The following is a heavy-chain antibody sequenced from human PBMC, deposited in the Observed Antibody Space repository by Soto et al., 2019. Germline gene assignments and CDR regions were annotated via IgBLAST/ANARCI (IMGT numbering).Heavy chain of an antibody. CDR3: ARERITIFGVVSGPDY. CDR2: INPSGGST. D-gene: IGHD3-3*01. J-gene: IGHJ4*02. Sequence: ASVKVSCKASGYTFTSYYMHWVRQAPGQGLEWMGIINPSGGSTSYAQKFQGRVTMTRDTSTSTVYMELSSLRSEDMAVYYCARERITIFGVVSGPDYWGQGTLVTVSS. CDR1: GYTFTSYY. V-gene: IGHV1-46*01.